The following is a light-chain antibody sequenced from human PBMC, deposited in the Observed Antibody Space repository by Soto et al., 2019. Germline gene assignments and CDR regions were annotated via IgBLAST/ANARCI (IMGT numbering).Light chain of an antibody. CDR2: EVT. CDR3: CSYTVSGTYV. V-gene: IGLV2-23*02. J-gene: IGLJ1*01. CDR1: NSDVGSYNL. Sequence: QSALTQPASVSGSPRQSITISCTGTNSDVGSYNLVSWFQQHPGKAPKLVIYEVTKRPSGVSDRFSGSKSGNTASLTISGLQAEDEADYYCCSYTVSGTYVFGTGTKGTVL.